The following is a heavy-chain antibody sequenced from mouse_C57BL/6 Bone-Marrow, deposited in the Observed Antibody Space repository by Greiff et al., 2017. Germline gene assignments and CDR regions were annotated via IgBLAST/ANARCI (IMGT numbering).Heavy chain of an antibody. Sequence: QVQLQQPGAELVKPGASVTLSCKASGYTFTSYWMHWVKQRPGQGLEWIGMIHPNSGSTNYNEKFKSKATLTVDKSSSTAYMQLSSLTSEDAAVYDCASYDNFYYYAMDYWGQGTSVTVSS. CDR3: ASYDNFYYYAMDY. D-gene: IGHD2-1*01. V-gene: IGHV1-64*01. J-gene: IGHJ4*01. CDR1: GYTFTSYW. CDR2: IHPNSGST.